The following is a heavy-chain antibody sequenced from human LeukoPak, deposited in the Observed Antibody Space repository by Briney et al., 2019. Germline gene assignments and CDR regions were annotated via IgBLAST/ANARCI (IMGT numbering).Heavy chain of an antibody. J-gene: IGHJ3*02. CDR1: GFTFSSYG. D-gene: IGHD5-18*01. CDR3: AKGRRGYSYGSNAFDI. CDR2: IRYDGSNK. V-gene: IGHV3-30*02. Sequence: GGSLRLSCAASGFTFSSYGMHWVRQAPGKGLEWVAFIRYDGSNKYYADSVKGRFTISRDNSKNTLYLQMNSLRAEDTAVYYCAKGRRGYSYGSNAFDIWGQGTMVTVSS.